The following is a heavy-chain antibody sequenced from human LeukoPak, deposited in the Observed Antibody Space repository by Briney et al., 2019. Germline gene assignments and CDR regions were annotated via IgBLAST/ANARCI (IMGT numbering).Heavy chain of an antibody. CDR1: GFTFNSYG. CDR2: IWYDGSNK. D-gene: IGHD7-27*01. V-gene: IGHV3-33*01. Sequence: PGRSLRLSCAASGFTFNSYGMHWVRQAPGKGLEWVAVIWYDGSNKYYADSVKGRFTISRDNSKNTLYLQMNSLRAEDTAVYYCARALGPKGSDYYGMDVWGQGTTVTVSS. J-gene: IGHJ6*02. CDR3: ARALGPKGSDYYGMDV.